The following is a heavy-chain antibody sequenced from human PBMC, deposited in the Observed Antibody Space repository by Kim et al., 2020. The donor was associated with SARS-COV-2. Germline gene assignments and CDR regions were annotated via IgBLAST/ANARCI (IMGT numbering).Heavy chain of an antibody. CDR2: ISGSGGST. D-gene: IGHD6-25*01. CDR3: AKASGGYDGGYNWFDP. Sequence: GGSLRLSCAASGFTFSSYAMSWVRQAPGKGLEWVSAISGSGGSTYYADSVKGRFTISRDNSKNTLYLQMNSLRAEDTAVYYCAKASGGYDGGYNWFDPWGQGTLVTVSS. V-gene: IGHV3-23*01. CDR1: GFTFSSYA. J-gene: IGHJ5*02.